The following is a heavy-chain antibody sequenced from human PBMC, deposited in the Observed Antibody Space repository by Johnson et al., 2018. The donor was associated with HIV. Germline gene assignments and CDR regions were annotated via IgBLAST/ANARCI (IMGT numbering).Heavy chain of an antibody. CDR1: GFTFSTYW. Sequence: VQLVESGGGLLQPGGSLRLSCAASGFTFSTYWMHWVRQAPGTGLVWVSRINSDGSSTSYADSVKGRFTISRDNAKNTLYLQMNSLRAEDTAVYYCARPVSPWSAYDAFDIWGQGTMVTVSS. V-gene: IGHV3-74*01. D-gene: IGHD2-8*02. CDR3: ARPVSPWSAYDAFDI. J-gene: IGHJ3*02. CDR2: INSDGSST.